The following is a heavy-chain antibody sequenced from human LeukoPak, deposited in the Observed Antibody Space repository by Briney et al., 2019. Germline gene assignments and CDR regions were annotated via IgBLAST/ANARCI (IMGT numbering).Heavy chain of an antibody. V-gene: IGHV3-30*02. Sequence: GGSLRLSCAASGFTFSSYGMHWVRQAPGKGLEWVAFIRYDGSNKYYADSVKGRFTISRDNSKNTLYLQMNSLRAEDTAVYYCARERRWGYSGYDDYWGQGTLVTVSS. CDR1: GFTFSSYG. CDR3: ARERRWGYSGYDDY. CDR2: IRYDGSNK. J-gene: IGHJ4*02. D-gene: IGHD5-12*01.